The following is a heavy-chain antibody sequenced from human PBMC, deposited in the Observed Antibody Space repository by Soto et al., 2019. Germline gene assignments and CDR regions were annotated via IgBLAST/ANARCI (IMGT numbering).Heavy chain of an antibody. CDR1: GFTFSSYS. D-gene: IGHD3-22*01. CDR2: ISSSSSYI. J-gene: IGHJ4*02. Sequence: EVQLVESGGGLVKPGGSLRLSCAASGFTFSSYSMNWVRQAPGKGLEWVSSISSSSSYIYYADSVKGRFTISRDNAKNSLYLQMNSLRAEDTAVYYCARDHGDSSGTFDYWGQGTLVTASS. V-gene: IGHV3-21*01. CDR3: ARDHGDSSGTFDY.